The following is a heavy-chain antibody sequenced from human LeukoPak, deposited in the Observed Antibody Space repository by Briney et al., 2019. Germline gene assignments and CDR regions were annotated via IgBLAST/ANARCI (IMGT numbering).Heavy chain of an antibody. Sequence: GGSLRLSCAASGFTFGSYWMHWVRQAPGKGLVWVSRINSDGSSTSYADSVKGRFTISRDNSKNTLYLQMNSLRAEDTAVYYCAKDSASFMVRGPASVGYFDYWGQGTLVTVSS. J-gene: IGHJ4*02. CDR1: GFTFGSYW. CDR2: INSDGSST. CDR3: AKDSASFMVRGPASVGYFDY. D-gene: IGHD3-10*01. V-gene: IGHV3-74*01.